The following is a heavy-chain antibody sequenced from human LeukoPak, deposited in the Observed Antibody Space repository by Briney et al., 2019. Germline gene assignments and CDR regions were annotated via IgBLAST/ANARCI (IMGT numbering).Heavy chain of an antibody. CDR3: ARDDDGGNSHYAFDV. J-gene: IGHJ3*01. Sequence: GGSLSLSCAASGFIVNSNYMSWVRQAPGKGLERVSFIHSGGSTYYADSVKGRFTISSEYSKNTLYLQMNSLRAEDPAVYYCARDDDGGNSHYAFDVWGQGTM. CDR2: IHSGGST. V-gene: IGHV3-66*01. D-gene: IGHD4-23*01. CDR1: GFIVNSNY.